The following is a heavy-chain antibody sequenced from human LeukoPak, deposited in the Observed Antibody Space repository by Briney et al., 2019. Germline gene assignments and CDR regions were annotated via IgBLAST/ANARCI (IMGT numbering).Heavy chain of an antibody. CDR1: GGSFSGYY. Sequence: SETLSLTCAVYGGSFSGYYWSWIRRPPGKGLEWIGEINHSGSTNYNPSLKSRVTISVDTSKNQFSLKLSSVTAADTAVYYCARSWKRSSDYWGQGTLVTVSS. CDR2: INHSGST. V-gene: IGHV4-34*01. CDR3: ARSWKRSSDY. J-gene: IGHJ4*02. D-gene: IGHD1-1*01.